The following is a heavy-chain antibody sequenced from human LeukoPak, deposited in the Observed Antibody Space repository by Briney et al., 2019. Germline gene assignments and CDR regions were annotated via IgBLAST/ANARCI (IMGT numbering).Heavy chain of an antibody. CDR2: VSSSGGNT. Sequence: GGSLRLSCAASGFTFSSYAMSWVRQAPGKGLEWVPVVSSSGGNTYNADSVKGRFTISRDNSKNTLYLQMNSLRAEDTAVYYCAKEDWLGFDYWGQGTLVTVSS. V-gene: IGHV3-23*01. J-gene: IGHJ4*02. D-gene: IGHD3/OR15-3a*01. CDR3: AKEDWLGFDY. CDR1: GFTFSSYA.